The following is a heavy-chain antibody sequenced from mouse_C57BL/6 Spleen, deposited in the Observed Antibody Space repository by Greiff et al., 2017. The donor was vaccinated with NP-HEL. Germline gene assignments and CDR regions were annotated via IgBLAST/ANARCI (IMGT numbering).Heavy chain of an antibody. J-gene: IGHJ2*01. CDR2: INPSSGYT. CDR3: ARYNWDVSFDY. D-gene: IGHD4-1*01. CDR1: GYTFTSYW. Sequence: QVHVKQSGAELAKPGASVKLSCKASGYTFTSYWMHWVKQRPGQGLEWIGYINPSSGYTKYNQKFKDKATLTADKSSSTAYMQLSSLTYEDSAVYYCARYNWDVSFDYWGQGTTLTVSS. V-gene: IGHV1-7*01.